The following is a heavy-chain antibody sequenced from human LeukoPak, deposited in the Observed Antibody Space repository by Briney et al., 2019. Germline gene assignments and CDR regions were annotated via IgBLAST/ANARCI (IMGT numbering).Heavy chain of an antibody. CDR1: GGSISSYY. V-gene: IGHV4-59*01. CDR2: IYYSGST. J-gene: IGHJ4*02. CDR3: ARGGSWYSEDYFDY. D-gene: IGHD6-13*01. Sequence: PSETLSLTCTVSGGSISSYYWSWIRQPPGKGLEWIGYIYYSGSTNYNPSLKSRVTISVDTSKNQFSLKLSSVTAADTAVYYCARGGSWYSEDYFDYWGQGTLVTVSS.